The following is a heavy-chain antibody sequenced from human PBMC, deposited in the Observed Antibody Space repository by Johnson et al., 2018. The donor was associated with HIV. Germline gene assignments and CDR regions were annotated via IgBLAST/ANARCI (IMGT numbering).Heavy chain of an antibody. CDR1: GFTSRRYA. CDR2: IWYDGSNE. D-gene: IGHD3-10*01. V-gene: IGHV3-33*06. J-gene: IGHJ3*02. Sequence: QVQLVESGGGVVQPGRSLRLPCAASGFTSRRYAMHWVRQPPGKGLEWLSVIWYDGSNEYYADSVKGRFPISRANSKRRLYLQMNSLGAGDKAVYYCAKETAYYYGSGSYYIDAFDIWGQGTMVTVSS. CDR3: AKETAYYYGSGSYYIDAFDI.